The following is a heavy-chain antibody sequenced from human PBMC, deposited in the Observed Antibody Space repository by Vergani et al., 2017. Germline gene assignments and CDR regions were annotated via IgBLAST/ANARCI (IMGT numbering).Heavy chain of an antibody. CDR2: IYSGGST. Sequence: EVQLVESGGGLVQPGGSLRLSCAASGFTVSSNYMSWVRQAPGKGLEWVSVIYSGGSTYYADSVKGRFPISRHNSKNTLYLQMNSLRAEDTAVYYCATLNPYYYDSSGYYPFDYWGQGTLVTVSS. V-gene: IGHV3-53*04. CDR1: GFTVSSNY. D-gene: IGHD3-22*01. J-gene: IGHJ4*02. CDR3: ATLNPYYYDSSGYYPFDY.